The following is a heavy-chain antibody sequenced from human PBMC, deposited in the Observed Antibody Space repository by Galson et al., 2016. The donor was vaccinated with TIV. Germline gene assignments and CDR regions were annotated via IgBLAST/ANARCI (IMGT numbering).Heavy chain of an antibody. CDR2: ISSTASTT. V-gene: IGHV3-23*01. CDR3: ARFLKLGTIDY. J-gene: IGHJ4*02. CDR1: GSTFGAYA. D-gene: IGHD7-27*01. Sequence: SLRLSCAASGSTFGAYAMNWVRQAPGKGLEWVSTISSTASTTYYADSVKGRFTISRDNSKNTLYLQMDSLRAEDTAIYYCARFLKLGTIDYWGQGTLVTVSS.